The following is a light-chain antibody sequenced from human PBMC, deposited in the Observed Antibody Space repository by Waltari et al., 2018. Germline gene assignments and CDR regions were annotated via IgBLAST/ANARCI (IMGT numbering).Light chain of an antibody. J-gene: IGLJ2*01. CDR1: KLGDKY. CDR3: QTWANYSVF. CDR2: HDK. V-gene: IGLV3-1*01. Sequence: SYDLIQPPSVSVSPGQTVSITCSGDKLGDKYTSWYQQKPGQSPVLVIYHDKKRPSGSPDGFSRSNSGNTVTLTISGTQTLDEADYYCQTWANYSVFFGGGTKLTVL.